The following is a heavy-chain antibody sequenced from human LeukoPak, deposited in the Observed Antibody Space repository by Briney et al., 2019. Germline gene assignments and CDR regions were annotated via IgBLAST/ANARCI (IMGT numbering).Heavy chain of an antibody. V-gene: IGHV4-59*01. CDR1: GGSISGYY. J-gene: IGHJ5*02. D-gene: IGHD6-13*01. Sequence: SETLSLTCTVSGGSISGYYWSWLRQPPGKGLEWIGYIYHSGSTNYNPSLKSRVTISVDTSKNQFSLKLSSVTAADTAVYYCARAVAAAGANWIDPWGQGTLVTVSS. CDR3: ARAVAAAGANWIDP. CDR2: IYHSGST.